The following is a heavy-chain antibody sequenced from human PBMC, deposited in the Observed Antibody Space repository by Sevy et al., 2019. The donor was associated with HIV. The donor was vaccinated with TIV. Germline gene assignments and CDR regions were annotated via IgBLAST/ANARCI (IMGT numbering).Heavy chain of an antibody. CDR1: GGSFSGYY. D-gene: IGHD6-19*01. Sequence: SETLSLTCAVYGGSFSGYYWSWIRQPPGKGLEWIGEINHSGSTNYNPSLKSRVTISVDTSKNQFSLKLSSVTAADTAVYYCARAPAESGWSPYLDYWGQGTLVTVSS. V-gene: IGHV4-34*01. CDR2: INHSGST. J-gene: IGHJ4*02. CDR3: ARAPAESGWSPYLDY.